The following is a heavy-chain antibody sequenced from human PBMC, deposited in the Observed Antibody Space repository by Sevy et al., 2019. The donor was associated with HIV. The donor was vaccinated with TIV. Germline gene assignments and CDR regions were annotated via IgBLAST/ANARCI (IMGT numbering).Heavy chain of an antibody. CDR3: ARDPTYGDSDY. J-gene: IGHJ4*02. Sequence: SETLSLTCTVSGGSISSGDYYWSLIRQPPGKGLEWIGYIYYSGSTYYNPSLKSRVTISVDTSKNQFSLKLSSVTAADTAVYYCARDPTYGDSDYWGQGTLVTVSS. V-gene: IGHV4-30-4*01. D-gene: IGHD4-17*01. CDR2: IYYSGST. CDR1: GGSISSGDYY.